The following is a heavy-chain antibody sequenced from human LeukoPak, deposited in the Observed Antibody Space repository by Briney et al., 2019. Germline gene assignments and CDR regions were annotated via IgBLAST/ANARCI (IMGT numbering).Heavy chain of an antibody. CDR1: GYTFTSYH. J-gene: IGHJ4*02. D-gene: IGHD3-9*01. CDR2: FDPEDGET. Sequence: ASVKVSCKASGYTFTSYHMHWVRQAPGKGLEWMGGFDPEDGETIYAQKFQGRVTMTEDTSTDTAYMELSSLRSEDTAVYYCATDYDILTGYYYLFHYWGQGTLVTVSS. V-gene: IGHV1-24*01. CDR3: ATDYDILTGYYYLFHY.